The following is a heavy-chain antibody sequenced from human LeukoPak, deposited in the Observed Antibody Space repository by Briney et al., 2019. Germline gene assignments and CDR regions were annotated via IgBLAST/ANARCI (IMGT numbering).Heavy chain of an antibody. D-gene: IGHD6-19*01. CDR3: ARAAAVPSSYYFDH. Sequence: SETLSLTCSVSGGSIRSSHSFWGWIRQPLGKGLEWIATIYENGNTYYSPSLKSRVTISVDTSNNEFSLNLNSVTAADTAMYYCARAAAVPSSYYFDHWGQGTLVTVSS. CDR2: IYENGNT. CDR1: GGSIRSSHSF. V-gene: IGHV4-39*07. J-gene: IGHJ4*02.